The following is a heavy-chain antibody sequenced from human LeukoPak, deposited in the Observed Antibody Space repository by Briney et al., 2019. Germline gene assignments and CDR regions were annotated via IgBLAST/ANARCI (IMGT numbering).Heavy chain of an antibody. CDR2: TYYRSKWYN. Sequence: SQTLSLTFAISGDSVSSNSAAWNWLRQSPSRGLEWLGRTYYRSKWYNNYAVSVKSRITINPDTSKNQFSLQLNSVTPEDTAVYYCAREEGSGNYYGYFDYWGQGTLVSVSS. V-gene: IGHV6-1*01. CDR1: GDSVSSNSAA. D-gene: IGHD1-26*01. CDR3: AREEGSGNYYGYFDY. J-gene: IGHJ4*02.